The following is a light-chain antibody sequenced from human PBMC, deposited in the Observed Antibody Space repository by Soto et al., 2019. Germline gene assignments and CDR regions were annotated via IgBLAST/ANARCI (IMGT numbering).Light chain of an antibody. CDR3: QQVNTYPHT. CDR1: QGISSS. V-gene: IGKV1-9*01. CDR2: AAS. Sequence: DIQLTQSPSFLSASVGDRVTITCRASQGISSSLAWFQQKQGKAPKLLIYAASTLQSRVPSRFSDSGAGTDYTLTSNSLQPEDFATYYCQQVNTYPHTFGQRTKLGIK. J-gene: IGKJ2*01.